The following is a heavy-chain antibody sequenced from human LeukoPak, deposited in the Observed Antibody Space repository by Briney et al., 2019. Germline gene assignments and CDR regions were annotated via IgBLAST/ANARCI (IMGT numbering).Heavy chain of an antibody. CDR1: GGTFSSYA. Sequence: TSVKVSCKASGGTFSSYAISWVRPAPGQGLEWMGRIIPIFGTANYAQKFQGRVTITADESTSTAYIELSSLRSEDTAVYYCARVGQLPKYYFDYWGQGTLVTVSS. V-gene: IGHV1-69*13. CDR2: IIPIFGTA. CDR3: ARVGQLPKYYFDY. D-gene: IGHD2-2*01. J-gene: IGHJ4*02.